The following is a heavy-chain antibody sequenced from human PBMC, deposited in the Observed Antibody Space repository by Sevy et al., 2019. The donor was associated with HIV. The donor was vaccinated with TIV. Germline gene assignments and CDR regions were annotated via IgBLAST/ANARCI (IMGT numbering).Heavy chain of an antibody. J-gene: IGHJ4*02. D-gene: IGHD3-22*01. Sequence: GGSLRLSCAASGFTVSSNYMSWVRQAPGKGLEWVSVIYSGGSTYYADSVKGRFTISRDNSKNTMYLQMNSLRAEDTAVYYCARAAPGYYYDSSGYYGTVTYYFDYWGQGTLVTVSS. CDR1: GFTVSSNY. V-gene: IGHV3-66*01. CDR2: IYSGGST. CDR3: ARAAPGYYYDSSGYYGTVTYYFDY.